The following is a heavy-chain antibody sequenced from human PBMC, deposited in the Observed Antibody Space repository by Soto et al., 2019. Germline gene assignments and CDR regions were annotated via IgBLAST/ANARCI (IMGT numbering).Heavy chain of an antibody. CDR1: GFTFISQT. CDR2: ISSSGST. J-gene: IGHJ4*02. V-gene: IGHV3-23*01. D-gene: IGHD5-12*01. CDR3: AKGARDVDY. Sequence: EVQLLESGGGLVQPGGSMRLSCAASGFTFISQTMSWVRQAPGKGLEWVSVISSSGSTSYTDSVEGRFTISKDSSKNTLYLQLNSLRVEDTAVYYCAKGARDVDYWGQGTLVTVSS.